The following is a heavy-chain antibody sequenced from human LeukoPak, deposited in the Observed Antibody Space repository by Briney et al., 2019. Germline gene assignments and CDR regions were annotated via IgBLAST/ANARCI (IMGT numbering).Heavy chain of an antibody. J-gene: IGHJ4*02. CDR1: GYTFTGYY. Sequence: GASVKVSCKASGYTFTGYYMHWVRQAPGQGLEWMGWMNPNSGNTGYAQKFQGRVTMTRNTSISTAYMELSSLRSEDTAVYYCARVRYSSSGWGQGTLVTVSS. CDR2: MNPNSGNT. CDR3: ARVRYSSSG. V-gene: IGHV1-8*02. D-gene: IGHD6-13*01.